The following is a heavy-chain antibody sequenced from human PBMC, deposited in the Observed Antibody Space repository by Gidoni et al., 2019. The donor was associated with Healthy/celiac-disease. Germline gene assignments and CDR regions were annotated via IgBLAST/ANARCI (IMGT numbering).Heavy chain of an antibody. CDR2: IDYSGSS. J-gene: IGHJ5*02. CDR1: GGSISSSSYY. D-gene: IGHD2-2*01. Sequence: QLQLQESGPGLVKPSETRSLTCTVSGGSISSSSYYWGWIRQPPGKGLEWFGSIDYSGSSYYTPSLKSRVTISVDTSKNQFSLKLSSVTAADTAVYYCARLSRGDPWGQGTLVTVSS. CDR3: ARLSRGDP. V-gene: IGHV4-39*01.